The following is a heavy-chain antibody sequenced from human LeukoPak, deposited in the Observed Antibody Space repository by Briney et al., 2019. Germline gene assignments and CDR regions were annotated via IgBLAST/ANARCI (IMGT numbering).Heavy chain of an antibody. V-gene: IGHV3-30*18. CDR1: GFTFSNYG. D-gene: IGHD6-13*01. Sequence: PGGSLRLSCAASGFTFSNYGMHWVRQAPGKGLEWVAVMSYDGSNKYYGDSVKGRFTISRDNSKNTLYLQMNSLRAEDTAVYYCAKDPSGYSSSLYVLGYFQHWGQGTLVTVSS. CDR3: AKDPSGYSSSLYVLGYFQH. CDR2: MSYDGSNK. J-gene: IGHJ1*01.